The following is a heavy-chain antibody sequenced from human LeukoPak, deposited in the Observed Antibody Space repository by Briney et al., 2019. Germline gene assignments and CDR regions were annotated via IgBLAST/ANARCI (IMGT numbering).Heavy chain of an antibody. CDR1: GFTLSSLS. J-gene: IGHJ5*02. Sequence: RGGSQRLSCSAAGFTLSSLSMQCGRQAPGKGLEYVSAISSNGGSTYYANSVKGRFTISRDNSKNTLYLQMGSLRPEDMAVYYCPTPRYCCYLWGQGTLVTVSS. V-gene: IGHV3-64*01. D-gene: IGHD2-15*01. CDR3: PTPRYCCYL. CDR2: ISSNGGST.